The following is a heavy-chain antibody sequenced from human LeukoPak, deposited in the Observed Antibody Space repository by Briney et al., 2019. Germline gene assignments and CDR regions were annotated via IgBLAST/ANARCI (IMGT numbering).Heavy chain of an antibody. D-gene: IGHD2-15*01. CDR3: ARHRYCSGGSCYGIDY. J-gene: IGHJ4*02. CDR2: IYPGDSDT. Sequence: GESRKISCKGSGYSFTTYWIGWVRQMPGKGLEWMGIIYPGDSDTRYSPSFQGQVTISADKSISTAYLQWSSLKASDTAMYYCARHRYCSGGSCYGIDYWGQGTLVTVPS. CDR1: GYSFTTYW. V-gene: IGHV5-51*01.